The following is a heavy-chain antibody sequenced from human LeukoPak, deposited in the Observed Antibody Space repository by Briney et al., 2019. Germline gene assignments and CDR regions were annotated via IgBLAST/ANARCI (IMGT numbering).Heavy chain of an antibody. J-gene: IGHJ5*02. CDR3: ARDLIGWSLDP. CDR1: GFSLSSFE. D-gene: IGHD2-2*03. V-gene: IGHV3-48*03. CDR2: VDNDGWAT. Sequence: PGGSLRLSCAASGFSLSSFEMNWVRQAPGKGLEWIAYVDNDGWATSYYADSVKGRFTITRDDAKSSLYLQMDSLTVEDTAVYYCARDLIGWSLDPWGQGTLVSVS.